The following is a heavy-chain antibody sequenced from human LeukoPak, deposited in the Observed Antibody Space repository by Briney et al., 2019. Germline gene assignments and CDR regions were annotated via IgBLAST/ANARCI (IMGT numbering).Heavy chain of an antibody. Sequence: GGSLRLSCAASGFTFSSYGMHWVRQAPGKGLEWVALIWYDGSNKYYADSVRGRFTISRDNSKNTLYLQMNSLRAEDTAIYYCAREGPRGNSQFDYWGQGTLVTASS. CDR2: IWYDGSNK. J-gene: IGHJ4*02. CDR3: AREGPRGNSQFDY. CDR1: GFTFSSYG. D-gene: IGHD4-23*01. V-gene: IGHV3-33*01.